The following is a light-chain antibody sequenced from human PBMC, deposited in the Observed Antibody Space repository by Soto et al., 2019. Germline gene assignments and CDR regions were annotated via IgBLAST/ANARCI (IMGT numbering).Light chain of an antibody. V-gene: IGKV2-28*01. Sequence: IVMTQSPLSLPVTPGEPASISCRSSQSLLHSNGYNYLDWYLQKPGQSPQLLIYLGSNRASGVPDRVSGSGSGTDFTLKISRVEAEDVGVYYCMQALQTPGTFGQGTRLEIK. CDR1: QSLLHSNGYNY. CDR2: LGS. J-gene: IGKJ5*01. CDR3: MQALQTPGT.